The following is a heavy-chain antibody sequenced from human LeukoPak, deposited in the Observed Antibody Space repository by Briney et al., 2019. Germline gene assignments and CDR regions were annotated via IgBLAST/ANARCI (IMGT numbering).Heavy chain of an antibody. J-gene: IGHJ6*03. CDR2: IYYSGST. CDR3: ARVDSYGSGKYYKNNYYYYNMDV. CDR1: GGSISSYY. Sequence: PSETLSLTCTVSGGSISSYYWSWIRQPPGKGLEWIGYIYYSGSTNYNPSLKSRVTISVDTSKNQFSLKLSSVTAADTAVYYCARVDSYGSGKYYKNNYYYYNMDVWGQGTTVTVSS. D-gene: IGHD3-10*01. V-gene: IGHV4-59*01.